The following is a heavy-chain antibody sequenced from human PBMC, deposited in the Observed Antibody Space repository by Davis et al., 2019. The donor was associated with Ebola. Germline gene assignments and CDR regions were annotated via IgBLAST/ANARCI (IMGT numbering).Heavy chain of an antibody. D-gene: IGHD5-18*01. CDR3: ARDMRGFSWDGYFDS. J-gene: IGHJ4*02. Sequence: GGSLRLSCVASRFTFSSYTMHWVRQAPGKGLEWLGVITYDGSNKYYADSMKGRLTISRDNSKNTLYLQMNSLRVEDTAVYYCARDMRGFSWDGYFDSWGQGTLVTVSS. CDR2: ITYDGSNK. V-gene: IGHV3-30-3*01. CDR1: RFTFSSYT.